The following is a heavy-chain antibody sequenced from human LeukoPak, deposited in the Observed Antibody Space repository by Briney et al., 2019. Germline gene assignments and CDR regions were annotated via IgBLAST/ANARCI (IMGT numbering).Heavy chain of an antibody. CDR1: GFTFSNYA. CDR2: LRGDGET. V-gene: IGHV3-23*01. CDR3: AKASRVSNADAVL. J-gene: IGHJ4*02. D-gene: IGHD1-1*01. Sequence: GGSLRLSCAASGFTFSNYAMGWVRQAPAGGLEWVSSLRGDGETFYADSVKGRFTLSRDDSRNTVYLQLNNLRVEDTAVYYCAKASRVSNADAVLWGQGTLVTVSS.